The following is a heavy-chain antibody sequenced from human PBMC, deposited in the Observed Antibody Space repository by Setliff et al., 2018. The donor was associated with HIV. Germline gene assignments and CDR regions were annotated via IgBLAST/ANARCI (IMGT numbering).Heavy chain of an antibody. CDR3: AREGSGYYSRYIHD. D-gene: IGHD3-22*01. CDR1: GGSFSGYY. V-gene: IGHV4-34*01. Sequence: SETLSLTCAVYGGSFSGYYWAWIRQSPGKGLEWIGEINHSGDTNYSPSLKNRVTISMDTSKNQFSLKLMSATGADTAIYFCAREGSGYYSRYIHDWGQGTLVTVSS. J-gene: IGHJ1*01. CDR2: INHSGDT.